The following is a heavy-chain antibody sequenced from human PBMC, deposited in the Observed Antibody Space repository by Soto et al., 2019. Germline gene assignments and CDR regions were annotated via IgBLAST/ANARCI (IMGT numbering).Heavy chain of an antibody. J-gene: IGHJ6*03. V-gene: IGHV3-9*01. CDR3: AKGYGSGSYYRFYYYYYMDV. CDR2: ISWNSGSI. Sequence: EVQLVESGGGLVQPGRSLRLSCAASGFTFDDYAMHWVRQAPGKGLEWVSGISWNSGSIGYADSVKGRFTISRDNAKNSLYLQMNSLRAEDTALYYCAKGYGSGSYYRFYYYYYMDVWGKGTTVTVSS. D-gene: IGHD3-10*01. CDR1: GFTFDDYA.